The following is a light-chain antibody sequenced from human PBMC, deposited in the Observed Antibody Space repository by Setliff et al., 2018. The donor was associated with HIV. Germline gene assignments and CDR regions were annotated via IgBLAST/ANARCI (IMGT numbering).Light chain of an antibody. J-gene: IGKJ1*01. CDR2: DAT. CDR3: QQRSNWRA. Sequence: EIVLTQSPATLSLSPGERATLSCRASQSVSTLLAWYQHKPGQAPRLLIYDATNWATGVPARFSGSGSGTDFTLTIDSLEPEDFAVYYCQQRSNWRAFGQGTTV. V-gene: IGKV3-11*01. CDR1: QSVSTL.